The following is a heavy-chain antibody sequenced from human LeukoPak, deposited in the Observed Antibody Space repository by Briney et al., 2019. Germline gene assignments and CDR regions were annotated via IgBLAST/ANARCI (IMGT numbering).Heavy chain of an antibody. J-gene: IGHJ4*02. CDR1: GGSLSGYY. V-gene: IGHV4-34*01. CDR3: ARDTSRWSRSFDY. Sequence: SETLSLTCAVYGGSLSGYYWSWIRQPPGKGLEWLGEINHSGSTKHNPPLKSRVTISIDTSKNQFSLNLNSVTAADTAVYFCARDTSRWSRSFDYWGQGTLVTVSS. D-gene: IGHD6-19*01. CDR2: INHSGST.